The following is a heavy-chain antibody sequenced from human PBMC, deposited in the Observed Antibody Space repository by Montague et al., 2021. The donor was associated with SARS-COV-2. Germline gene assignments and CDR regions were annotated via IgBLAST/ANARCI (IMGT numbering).Heavy chain of an antibody. V-gene: IGHV4-39*01. Sequence: SETLSLTCTVSGGSISGSNYYWAWLRQPPGKGLEWIGSIYYSGSTYDNPSLKSRVSISVDTSKNQFSLKLNSVTAADTAVYYCARLLLELPGDYWGQGTLVTVSS. CDR2: IYYSGST. D-gene: IGHD1-7*01. CDR1: GGSISGSNYY. J-gene: IGHJ4*02. CDR3: ARLLLELPGDY.